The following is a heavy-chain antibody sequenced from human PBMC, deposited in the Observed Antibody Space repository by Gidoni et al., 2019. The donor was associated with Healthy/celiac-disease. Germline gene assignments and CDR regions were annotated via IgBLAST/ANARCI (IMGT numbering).Heavy chain of an antibody. J-gene: IGHJ4*02. CDR2: ISGSGGST. Sequence: EVQLLESGGGLVQPGGSLRLSCAASGFPFSSYAMSWVRQAPGKGLEWVSAISGSGGSTYYADSVKGRFTISRDNSKNTLYLQMNSLRAEDTAVYYCAGYVLRYFDWLLYLDYWGQGTLVTVSS. CDR1: GFPFSSYA. D-gene: IGHD3-9*01. V-gene: IGHV3-23*01. CDR3: AGYVLRYFDWLLYLDY.